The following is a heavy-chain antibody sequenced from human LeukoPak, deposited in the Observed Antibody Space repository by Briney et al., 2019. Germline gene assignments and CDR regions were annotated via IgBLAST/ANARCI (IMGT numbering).Heavy chain of an antibody. J-gene: IGHJ4*02. D-gene: IGHD6-19*01. CDR2: IYYSGST. V-gene: IGHV4-59*01. CDR3: ARERGSGWDFFDY. Sequence: SETLSLTCTVSGGSISSYYWSWIRQPPGKGLEWIGYIYYSGSTNYNPSLKSRVTISVDTPKNQFSLKLSSVTAADTAVYYCARERGSGWDFFDYWGQGTLVTVSS. CDR1: GGSISSYY.